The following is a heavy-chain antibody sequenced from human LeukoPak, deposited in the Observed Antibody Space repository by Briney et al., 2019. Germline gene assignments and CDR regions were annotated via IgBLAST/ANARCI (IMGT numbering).Heavy chain of an antibody. CDR1: GFTFSSYW. V-gene: IGHV3-74*01. J-gene: IGHJ4*02. Sequence: GGSLRLSCAASGFTFSSYWMHWVRQAPGKGLVWVSRINSDRRSTSYADSVKGRFTISRDNAKNTLYLQMNSLRAEDTAVYYCARAGFLEWLLYHYWGQGTLVTVSS. CDR3: ARAGFLEWLLYHY. D-gene: IGHD3-3*01. CDR2: INSDRRST.